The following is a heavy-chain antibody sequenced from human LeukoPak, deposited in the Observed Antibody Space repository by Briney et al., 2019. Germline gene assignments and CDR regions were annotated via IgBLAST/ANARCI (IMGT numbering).Heavy chain of an antibody. Sequence: ASVKVSWKASGYRFTDYYVHWVRQAPAQGLEWMGRVSPDSGGTNYAQKFQGRVTMTTDTTISTAYMELSRLRSDDTAVYYCASGLNSRSTSCWGQGTRVTVSS. V-gene: IGHV1-2*02. J-gene: IGHJ4*02. CDR1: GYRFTDYY. D-gene: IGHD6-13*01. CDR2: VSPDSGGT. CDR3: ASGLNSRSTSC.